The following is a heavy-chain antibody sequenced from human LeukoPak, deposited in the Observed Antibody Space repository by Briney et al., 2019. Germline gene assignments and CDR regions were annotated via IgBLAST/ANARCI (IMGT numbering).Heavy chain of an antibody. Sequence: SETLSLTCTVSGYSISSGYYWGWIRQPPGKGLEWIGSIYHSGSTYYNPSLKSRVTISADTSKNHFSLTLTSVTAADTAVYYCTRELAGTTVEYWGQGTLVTVSS. D-gene: IGHD1-1*01. CDR2: IYHSGST. CDR1: GYSISSGYY. CDR3: TRELAGTTVEY. V-gene: IGHV4-38-2*02. J-gene: IGHJ4*02.